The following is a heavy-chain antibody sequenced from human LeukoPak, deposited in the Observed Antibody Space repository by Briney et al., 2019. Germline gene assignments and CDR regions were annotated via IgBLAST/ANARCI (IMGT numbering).Heavy chain of an antibody. D-gene: IGHD2-21*01. CDR2: IYTSGTP. CDR1: GGSISRGRYH. Sequence: SQTLSLTCTVSGGSISRGRYHWNWIHQPAGKGLEWIGRIYTSGTPHYNPSLKSRVTISVDTSRNQFSLKLSSVTAADTAVYYCARGSIPDYWGQGILVTVSS. J-gene: IGHJ4*02. CDR3: ARGSIPDY. V-gene: IGHV4-61*02.